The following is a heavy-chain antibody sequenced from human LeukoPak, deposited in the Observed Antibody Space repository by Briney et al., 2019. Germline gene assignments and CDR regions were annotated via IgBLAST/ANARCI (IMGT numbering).Heavy chain of an antibody. V-gene: IGHV4-4*02. CDR3: ARYLGYCSGGSCYSLDY. CDR1: GGSISSSNW. Sequence: SGTLSLTCAVSGGSISSSNWWSWVRQPPGQGLEWIGEIYHSGSTNYNPSLKSRVTISVDKSKNQFSLKLSSVTAADTAVYYCARYLGYCSGGSCYSLDYWGQGTLVTVSS. D-gene: IGHD2-15*01. J-gene: IGHJ4*02. CDR2: IYHSGST.